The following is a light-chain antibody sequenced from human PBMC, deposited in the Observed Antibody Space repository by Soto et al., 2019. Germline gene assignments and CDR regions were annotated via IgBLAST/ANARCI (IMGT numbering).Light chain of an antibody. J-gene: IGKJ5*01. CDR1: QGISGA. V-gene: IGKV1-13*02. Sequence: AIQLTQSASSLSASVGDRFTIACRASQGISGALAWYQQKPGRAPTLLIYDASSLESGVPSRFSGSESGTDFTLTISSLQAEDFATYYCQQFHTYPVTFGQGTRLEIK. CDR2: DAS. CDR3: QQFHTYPVT.